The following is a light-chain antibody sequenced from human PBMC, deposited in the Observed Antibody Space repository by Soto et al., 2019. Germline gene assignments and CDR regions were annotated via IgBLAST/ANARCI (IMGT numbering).Light chain of an antibody. Sequence: QSALTQPPSASRSPGQSVTISCTGTSSDFGGYNYVSWYQQHPGKAPKLMIYEVSERPSGVPDRFSGSKSGNTASLTVSGLQAEDEADYYCSSYAGSNNLVFGGGTKLTVL. CDR2: EVS. CDR3: SSYAGSNNLV. V-gene: IGLV2-8*02. CDR1: SSDFGGYNY. J-gene: IGLJ2*01.